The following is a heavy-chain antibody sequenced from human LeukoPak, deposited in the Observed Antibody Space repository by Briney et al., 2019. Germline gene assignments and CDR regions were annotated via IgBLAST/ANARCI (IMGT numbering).Heavy chain of an antibody. Sequence: PGGSLRLSCAASGFTFSSYGMHWVRQAPGKGLEWVAFIRYDGSNKYYADSVKGRFTISRDNSKSTLYLQMNSLRAEDTAVYYCAKELQTYDFWSGSVDYRGQGTLVTVSS. CDR2: IRYDGSNK. CDR3: AKELQTYDFWSGSVDY. CDR1: GFTFSSYG. D-gene: IGHD3-3*01. V-gene: IGHV3-30*02. J-gene: IGHJ4*02.